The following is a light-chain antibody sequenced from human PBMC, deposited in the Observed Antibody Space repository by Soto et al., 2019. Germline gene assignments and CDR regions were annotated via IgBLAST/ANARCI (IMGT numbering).Light chain of an antibody. CDR2: GAS. CDR3: QHYNTWPWT. V-gene: IGKV3-15*01. J-gene: IGKJ1*01. Sequence: EIVLTQSPGTLSLSPGERATLSCRASQSVSSNYLAWYQQKPGQAPRLLIYGASTRATGSPARFSGSGSGTEFTLTISSLQSEDFAVYYCQHYNTWPWTFGQGTKVE. CDR1: QSVSSN.